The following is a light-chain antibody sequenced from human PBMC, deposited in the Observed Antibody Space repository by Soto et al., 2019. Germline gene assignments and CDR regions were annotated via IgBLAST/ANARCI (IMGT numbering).Light chain of an antibody. V-gene: IGKV1-5*03. Sequence: DIQMTQSPSTLSAVVGDRVTVTCRASQTISSWLAWYQQKPGEVPKVLIYRASNLERGVPSRFSGGGSGTEFTLTISDLQPEDFATYYCQQYNSFPWTFGQGTKVDIK. J-gene: IGKJ1*01. CDR2: RAS. CDR3: QQYNSFPWT. CDR1: QTISSW.